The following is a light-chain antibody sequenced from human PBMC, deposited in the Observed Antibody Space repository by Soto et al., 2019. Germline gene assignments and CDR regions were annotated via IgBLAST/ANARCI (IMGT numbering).Light chain of an antibody. CDR1: QSIRRW. J-gene: IGKJ1*01. CDR2: DAS. Sequence: DIQMTQSPSMLSASVGDRVTIACRASQSIRRWLAWYQQKPGQGPKLLIFDASPLERGVPSRFSGRGSETEFTLTLSSLQPDDFATHYRQQYDTYWTFGEGTKVDIK. CDR3: QQYDTYWT. V-gene: IGKV1-5*01.